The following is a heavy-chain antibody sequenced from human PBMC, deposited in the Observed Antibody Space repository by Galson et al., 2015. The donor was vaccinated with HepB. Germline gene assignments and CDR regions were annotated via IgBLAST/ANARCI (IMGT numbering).Heavy chain of an antibody. D-gene: IGHD3-10*01. CDR3: ARDQVTMVRGASGWGMDV. CDR1: GFIFSSYA. V-gene: IGHV3-30*04. CDR2: VLYDGSNK. J-gene: IGHJ6*02. Sequence: SLRLSCAASGFIFSSYAMYWVRQAPGKGLEWVAIVLYDGSNKEYADSVKGRFTISRDNSKNTLNLQMNSLRPEDTAVYYCARDQVTMVRGASGWGMDVWGQGTTVTVSS.